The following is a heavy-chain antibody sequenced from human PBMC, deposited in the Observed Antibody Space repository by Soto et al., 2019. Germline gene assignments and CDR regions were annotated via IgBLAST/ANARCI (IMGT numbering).Heavy chain of an antibody. CDR3: ARGRSGIYGGVDY. CDR1: GYVFTSFF. Sequence: QVQVVQSGAEVLKPGAAVKVSCKASGYVFTSFFIHWVRQAPGQGLEWMGIINPSGGTTTHAQKFHGRVTMTRDTSTNTVYMEVSSLRSDDTAVYYCARGRSGIYGGVDYWGQGTLVTVSS. J-gene: IGHJ4*02. D-gene: IGHD1-26*01. V-gene: IGHV1-46*01. CDR2: INPSGGTT.